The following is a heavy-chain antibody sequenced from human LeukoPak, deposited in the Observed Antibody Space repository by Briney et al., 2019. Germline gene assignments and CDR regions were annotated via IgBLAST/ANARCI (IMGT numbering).Heavy chain of an antibody. D-gene: IGHD3/OR15-3a*01. CDR3: ARVGLSAFFDY. V-gene: IGHV3-21*01. CDR1: GFTFSSYS. Sequence: GGSLRLSCAASGFTFSSYSMNWVRQAPGKGLEWVSSISSSSSYIYYADSVKGRFTISRDNAKSSLYLQMNSLRAEDTAVYYCARVGLSAFFDYWGQGTLVTVSS. CDR2: ISSSSSYI. J-gene: IGHJ4*02.